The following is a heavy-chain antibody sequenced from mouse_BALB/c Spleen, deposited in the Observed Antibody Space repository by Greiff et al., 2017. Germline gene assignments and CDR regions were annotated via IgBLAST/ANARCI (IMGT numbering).Heavy chain of an antibody. J-gene: IGHJ4*01. V-gene: IGHV2-9*02. CDR3: ARPRQLGLLYAMDY. D-gene: IGHD3-2*01. CDR2: IWAGGST. CDR1: GFSLTSYG. Sequence: VQLQQSGPGLVAPSQSLSITCTVSGFSLTSYGVHWVRQPPGKGLEWLGVIWAGGSTNYNSALMSRLSISKDNSKSQVFLKMNSLQTDDTAMYYCARPRQLGLLYAMDYWGQGTSVTVSS.